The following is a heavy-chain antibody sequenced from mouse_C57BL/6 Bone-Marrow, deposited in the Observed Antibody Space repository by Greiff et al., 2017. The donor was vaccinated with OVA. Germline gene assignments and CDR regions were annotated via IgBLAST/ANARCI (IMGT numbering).Heavy chain of an antibody. CDR3: ARNYWYFDV. CDR1: GFNIQDDY. J-gene: IGHJ1*03. Sequence: QVQLKQSGAELVRPGASVKLSCTASGFNIQDDYMHWVKQRPEQGLAWIGEIYPRSGNTYYNEQFQGKATLTADKSSSTAYMELRSLTSEDAAVYFCARNYWYFDVWGTGTTVTVSS. CDR2: IYPRSGNT. V-gene: IGHV1-81*01.